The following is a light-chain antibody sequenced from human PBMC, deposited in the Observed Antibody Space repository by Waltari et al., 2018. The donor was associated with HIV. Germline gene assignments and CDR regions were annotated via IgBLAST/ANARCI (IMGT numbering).Light chain of an antibody. V-gene: IGLV1-40*01. CDR3: QSFDSSLTTSGVI. CDR2: ATI. J-gene: IGLJ2*01. Sequence: QSVLTQPPSVSGAPGQRVTISCTGSSSNIGAGYDVHWYQQLPGTAPKLLIYATINRAAGVPDRFSGSKSGSSASLAITGLQAEDEAHYYCQSFDSSLTTSGVIFGGGTKLTVL. CDR1: SSNIGAGYD.